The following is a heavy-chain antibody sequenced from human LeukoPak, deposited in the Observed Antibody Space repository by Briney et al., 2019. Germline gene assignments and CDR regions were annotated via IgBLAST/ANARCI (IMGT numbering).Heavy chain of an antibody. CDR3: ARHVRGPNYKRGGNVSGSASYYFDY. CDR1: GFTFSSYW. Sequence: GGSLRLSCAASGFTFSSYWMGWVRQAPGKGLEWVANIKQDGSEKYYVDSVKGRFTISRDNAKNSVYLQMNSLRAEDTAMYYCARHVRGPNYKRGGNVSGSASYYFDYWGQGTLVTVSS. CDR2: IKQDGSEK. D-gene: IGHD4-23*01. J-gene: IGHJ4*02. V-gene: IGHV3-7*01.